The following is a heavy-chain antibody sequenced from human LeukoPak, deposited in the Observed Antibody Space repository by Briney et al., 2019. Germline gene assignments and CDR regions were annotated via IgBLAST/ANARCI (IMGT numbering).Heavy chain of an antibody. CDR2: INPSGGGT. V-gene: IGHV1-46*01. D-gene: IGHD3-22*01. Sequence: GASVKVSCKASGYTFTSYYMHWVRQAPGQGLEWMGIINPSGGGTSYAQKFQGRVTMTRDTSTSTVYMELSSLRSEDTAVYYCARGQYYYDSSGYYWFDPWGQGTLVTVSS. J-gene: IGHJ5*02. CDR1: GYTFTSYY. CDR3: ARGQYYYDSSGYYWFDP.